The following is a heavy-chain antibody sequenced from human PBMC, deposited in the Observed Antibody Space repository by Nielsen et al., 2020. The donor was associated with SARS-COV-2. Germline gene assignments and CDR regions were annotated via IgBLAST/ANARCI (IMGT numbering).Heavy chain of an antibody. J-gene: IGHJ6*02. CDR3: TRDPGYYHGMDV. V-gene: IGHV6-1*01. Sequence: SQTLSLTWVISGDSVSSSSVEWNWIRQSPSRGLEWLGRIYYRSKWFYEYATFVRSRITIDPDTSKTHFSLHLNSVTSEDTAMYYCTRDPGYYHGMDVWGQGTTVIVSS. CDR2: IYYRSKWFY. CDR1: GDSVSSSSVE.